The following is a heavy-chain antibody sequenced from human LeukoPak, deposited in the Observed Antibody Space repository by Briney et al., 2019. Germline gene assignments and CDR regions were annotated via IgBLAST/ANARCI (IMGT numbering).Heavy chain of an antibody. D-gene: IGHD6-6*01. CDR2: IRYDGSNK. J-gene: IGHJ4*02. V-gene: IGHV3-30*02. Sequence: GGSLRLSCAASGFTFSSYGMHWVRQAPGKGLEWVAFIRYDGSNKYYADPVKGRFTISRDNSKNTLYLQMNSLRAEDTAVYYCAKDSSSSSGVLDYWGQGTLVTVSS. CDR3: AKDSSSSSGVLDY. CDR1: GFTFSSYG.